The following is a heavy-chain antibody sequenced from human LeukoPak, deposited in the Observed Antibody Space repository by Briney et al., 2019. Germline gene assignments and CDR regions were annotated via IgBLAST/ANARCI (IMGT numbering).Heavy chain of an antibody. CDR3: AREDTAMVYFDY. V-gene: IGHV4-38-2*02. Sequence: SETLSLTCTVSGYSISSGYYWGWIRQPPGQGLEWIGSIYYSGSTYYNPSLKSRVTISVDTSKNQFSLKLSSVTAADTAVYYCAREDTAMVYFDYWGQGTLVTVSS. CDR2: IYYSGST. J-gene: IGHJ4*02. CDR1: GYSISSGYY. D-gene: IGHD5-18*01.